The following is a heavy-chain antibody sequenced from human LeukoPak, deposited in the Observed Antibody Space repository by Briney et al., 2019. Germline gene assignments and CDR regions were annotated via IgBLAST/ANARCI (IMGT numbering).Heavy chain of an antibody. V-gene: IGHV4-39*01. J-gene: IGHJ4*02. CDR2: IYYSGST. D-gene: IGHD2-8*01. Sequence: SETLSLTCTVSGGSISSGGYYWGWIRQPPGKGLEWIGSIYYSGSTYYNPPLKSRVTISVDTSKNQFSLKLSSVTAADTAVYYCARGHCTNGVCYTFDYWGQGTLVTVSS. CDR1: GGSISSGGYY. CDR3: ARGHCTNGVCYTFDY.